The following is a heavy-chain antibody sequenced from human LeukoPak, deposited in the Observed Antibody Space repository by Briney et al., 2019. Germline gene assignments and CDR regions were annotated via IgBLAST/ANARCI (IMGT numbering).Heavy chain of an antibody. V-gene: IGHV3-74*01. Sequence: GGSLRLSCAASGFTFSSYWMHWVRQAPGKGLVWVSRINSDGSSTSYADSAKGRFTISRDNAKNTLYLQMNSLRAEDTAVYYCARDFRYYYDTQANPWGQGTLVTVSS. CDR2: INSDGSST. CDR1: GFTFSSYW. CDR3: ARDFRYYYDTQANP. D-gene: IGHD3-22*01. J-gene: IGHJ4*02.